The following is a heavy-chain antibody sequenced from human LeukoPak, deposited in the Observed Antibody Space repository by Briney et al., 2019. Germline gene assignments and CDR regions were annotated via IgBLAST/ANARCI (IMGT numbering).Heavy chain of an antibody. J-gene: IGHJ6*03. V-gene: IGHV4-4*07. CDR2: IYTSGST. CDR3: ARDRIWVRTYYYYYMDV. Sequence: PSETLSLTCTVSGGSISSYYRSWIRQPAGKGLEWIGRIYTSGSTNYNPSLKSRVTISVDPSKNQFSLKLSSVTAADTAVYYCARDRIWVRTYYYYYMDVWGKGTTVTVSS. D-gene: IGHD3-10*01. CDR1: GGSISSYY.